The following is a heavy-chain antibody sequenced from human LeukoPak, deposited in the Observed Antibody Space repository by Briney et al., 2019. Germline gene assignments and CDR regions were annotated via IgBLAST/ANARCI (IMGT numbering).Heavy chain of an antibody. J-gene: IGHJ5*02. Sequence: PSETLFLTCTVSGGSISSYYWSWIRQPPGKGLEWIGYIYYSGSTNYNPSLKSRVTISVDTSKNQFSLKLSSVTAADTAVYYCARHGSAYDILTGYYNVNWFDPWGQGTLVTVSS. V-gene: IGHV4-59*08. CDR1: GGSISSYY. CDR3: ARHGSAYDILTGYYNVNWFDP. D-gene: IGHD3-9*01. CDR2: IYYSGST.